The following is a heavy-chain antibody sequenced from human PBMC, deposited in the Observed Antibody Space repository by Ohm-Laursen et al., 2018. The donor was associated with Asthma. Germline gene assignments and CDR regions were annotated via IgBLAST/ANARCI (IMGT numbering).Heavy chain of an antibody. CDR2: IYYSGNT. CDR3: ARATFYYESTGYYYFDH. J-gene: IGHJ4*02. D-gene: IGHD3-22*01. Sequence: TLSLTCTVSGGSISSGSYYWSWIRQHPGKGLEWIGYIYYSGNTYYNPSLKSRVIISVDTSKNQFPLKLTSVTAADTALYYCARATFYYESTGYYYFDHWGQGTLVTVSS. V-gene: IGHV4-31*03. CDR1: GGSISSGSYY.